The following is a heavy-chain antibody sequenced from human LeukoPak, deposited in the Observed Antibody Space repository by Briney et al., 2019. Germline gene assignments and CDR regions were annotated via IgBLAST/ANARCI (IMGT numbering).Heavy chain of an antibody. J-gene: IGHJ6*04. Sequence: SQTLSLTCAISGDSVSSNSAAWNWIRQSPSRGLEWLGRTYYRSKWYNDYAVSVKGRITINPDTSKNQFSLQLNSVTPEDTAVYYCARDRREAVATAGYYYYGMDVWGKGTTVTVSS. V-gene: IGHV6-1*01. CDR2: TYYRSKWYN. D-gene: IGHD6-19*01. CDR1: GDSVSSNSAA. CDR3: ARDRREAVATAGYYYYGMDV.